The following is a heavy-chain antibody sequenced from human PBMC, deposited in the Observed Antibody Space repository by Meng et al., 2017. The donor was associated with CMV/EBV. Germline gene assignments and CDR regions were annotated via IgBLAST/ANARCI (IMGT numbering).Heavy chain of an antibody. CDR1: GFTFSSYG. J-gene: IGHJ1*01. D-gene: IGHD2-2*01. V-gene: IGHV3-30*02. CDR2: IRYDGSNK. Sequence: GESLKISRAASGFTFSSYGMHWVRQAPGKGLEWVAFIRYDGSNKYYADSVKGRFTISRDNSKNTLYLQMNSLRAEDTAVYYCAKGSRHNIVVVPAPPEYFQHWGQGTLVTVSS. CDR3: AKGSRHNIVVVPAPPEYFQH.